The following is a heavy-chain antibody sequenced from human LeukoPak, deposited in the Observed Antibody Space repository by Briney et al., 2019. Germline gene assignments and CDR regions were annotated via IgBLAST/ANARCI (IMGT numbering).Heavy chain of an antibody. V-gene: IGHV4-59*01. D-gene: IGHD4-23*01. Sequence: PSESLSLTCAVYGGSFSGYYWTWIRQPPGKGLEWIGYIYYSGSTNYNPSFKSRVTISVDTSKNQFSLKVSSVTAADTAVYYCARLHDYGGKNFDLWGRGTLVTVSS. CDR2: IYYSGST. CDR3: ARLHDYGGKNFDL. J-gene: IGHJ2*01. CDR1: GGSFSGYY.